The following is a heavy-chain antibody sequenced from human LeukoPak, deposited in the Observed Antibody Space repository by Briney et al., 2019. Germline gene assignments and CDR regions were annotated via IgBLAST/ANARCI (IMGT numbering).Heavy chain of an antibody. V-gene: IGHV3-48*03. CDR3: ARFNTHLFGVVIIGRGYGMDV. D-gene: IGHD3-3*01. CDR2: ISSSGSTI. CDR1: GFTFSSYE. J-gene: IGHJ6*02. Sequence: PGGSLRLSCAASGFTFSSYEMNWVRQAPGKGLEWVSYISSSGSTIYYADSVKGRFTISTDNAKNSLYLQMNGLRAEDTAVYYCARFNTHLFGVVIIGRGYGMDVWGQGTTVTVSS.